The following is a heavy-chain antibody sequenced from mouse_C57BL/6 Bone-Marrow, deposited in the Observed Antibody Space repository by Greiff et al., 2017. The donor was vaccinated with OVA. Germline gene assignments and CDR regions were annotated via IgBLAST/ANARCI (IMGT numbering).Heavy chain of an antibody. Sequence: QVHVKQPGTELVKPGASVKLSCKASGYTFTSYWMHWVKQRPGQGLEWIGNINPSNGGTNYNEKFKSKATLTVDKSSSTAYMQLSSLTSEDSAVYYCARSGNYQAWFAYWGQGTLVTVSA. CDR1: GYTFTSYW. D-gene: IGHD2-1*01. J-gene: IGHJ3*01. V-gene: IGHV1-53*01. CDR3: ARSGNYQAWFAY. CDR2: INPSNGGT.